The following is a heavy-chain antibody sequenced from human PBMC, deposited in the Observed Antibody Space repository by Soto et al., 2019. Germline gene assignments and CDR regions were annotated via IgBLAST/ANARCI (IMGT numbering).Heavy chain of an antibody. V-gene: IGHV3-23*01. J-gene: IGHJ4*02. CDR2: INGGGGTT. D-gene: IGHD3-3*01. Sequence: EVQLLESGGHLIQPEESLRLSCAASGFSFSGYTMNWVRQAQGKGLEWISGINGGGGTTYYADSVKGRFTISRDDSKNLLYLQMNSPRAEDTAIYYCAKDRHPDGLWTLDYWGRGTLVTVSS. CDR3: AKDRHPDGLWTLDY. CDR1: GFSFSGYT.